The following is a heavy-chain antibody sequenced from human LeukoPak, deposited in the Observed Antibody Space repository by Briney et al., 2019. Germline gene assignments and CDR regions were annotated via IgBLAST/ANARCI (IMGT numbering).Heavy chain of an antibody. Sequence: SETLSLTCTVSGGSISSYYWSWIRQPPGKGLEWIGYIYYSGSTNYSPSLKSRVTISVDTSKNQFSLKLSSVTAADTAVYYCARVGYCSSTSCSRDYYCYMDVWGKGTTVTVSS. CDR2: IYYSGST. V-gene: IGHV4-59*01. D-gene: IGHD2-2*01. CDR3: ARVGYCSSTSCSRDYYCYMDV. J-gene: IGHJ6*03. CDR1: GGSISSYY.